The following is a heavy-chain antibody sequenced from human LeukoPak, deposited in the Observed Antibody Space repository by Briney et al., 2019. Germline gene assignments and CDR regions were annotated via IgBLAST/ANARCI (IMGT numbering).Heavy chain of an antibody. J-gene: IGHJ4*02. CDR2: ASSDEVNQ. V-gene: IGHV3-33*03. D-gene: IGHD3-9*01. Sequence: GGSLRLSCVFSGFTFRNHGMHWVRQAPGKGLEWVAVASSDEVNQNYAYSVKGRFLISRDNAKNSLYLQMNSLRAEDTAVYYCASDFDWLTPFDYWGQGTLVTVSS. CDR1: GFTFRNHG. CDR3: ASDFDWLTPFDY.